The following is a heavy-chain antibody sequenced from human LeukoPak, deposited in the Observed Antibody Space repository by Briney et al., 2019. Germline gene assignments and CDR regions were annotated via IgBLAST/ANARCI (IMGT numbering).Heavy chain of an antibody. Sequence: ASVKVSCKASGYTFTSYAMHWVRQAPGQRLEWMGWINAGNGNTKYSQKFQGRVTITRDTSASTAYMELRSLSSEDTAVYYCARERITMVRGVIDGMDVWGKGTTVTVSS. J-gene: IGHJ6*04. CDR3: ARERITMVRGVIDGMDV. CDR2: INAGNGNT. CDR1: GYTFTSYA. V-gene: IGHV1-3*01. D-gene: IGHD3-10*01.